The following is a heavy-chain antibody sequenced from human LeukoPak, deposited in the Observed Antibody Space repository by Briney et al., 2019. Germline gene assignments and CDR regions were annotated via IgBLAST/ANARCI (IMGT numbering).Heavy chain of an antibody. D-gene: IGHD6-13*01. CDR1: GFTSSSYW. CDR3: ARGNSSWYSYFDY. J-gene: IGHJ4*02. CDR2: INSDGTST. Sequence: GGSLRLSCAASGFTSSSYWMHWVRQAPGKGLMWVSRINSDGTSTSYADSVKGRFTISRDNAKNTLYLQMNSLRAEDTAVYYCARGNSSWYSYFDYWGQGTLVTVSS. V-gene: IGHV3-74*01.